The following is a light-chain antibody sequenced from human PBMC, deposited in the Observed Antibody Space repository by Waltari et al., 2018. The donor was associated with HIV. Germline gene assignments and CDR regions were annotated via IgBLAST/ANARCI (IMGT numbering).Light chain of an antibody. V-gene: IGKV1-5*03. CDR3: QQISSASRT. Sequence: DIQMTQSPSTLSASVGDRVTITSRASQGIGNWLAWYQQKPGRDPKVLIYKASRLQSGVPSRFSGRGSETECNLTISSRQPDDFATYYCQQISSASRTFGGGTKVEI. CDR2: KAS. J-gene: IGKJ4*01. CDR1: QGIGNW.